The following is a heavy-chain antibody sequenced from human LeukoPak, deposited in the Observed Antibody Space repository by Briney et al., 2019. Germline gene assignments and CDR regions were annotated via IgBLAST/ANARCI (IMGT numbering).Heavy chain of an antibody. CDR1: GFTFSSYA. J-gene: IGHJ4*02. D-gene: IGHD6-19*01. CDR3: AKDQQWLVHSQFDY. V-gene: IGHV3-23*01. CDR2: ITSSSHIS. Sequence: PGGSLRLSCAASGFTFSSYAMSWVCQAPGKGLEWVASITSSSHISYYADSVKGRFTISRDNSKNTLYLQMNSLRSEDTAVYYCAKDQQWLVHSQFDYWGQGILVTVSS.